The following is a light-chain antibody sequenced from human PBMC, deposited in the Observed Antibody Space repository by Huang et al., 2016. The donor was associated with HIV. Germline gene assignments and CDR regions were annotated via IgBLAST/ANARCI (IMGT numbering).Light chain of an antibody. CDR2: DAS. Sequence: EIVLTQSPATLSLSPGERATLSCRASQSVSSYLAWYQQKPGQAPRLLIDDASNRATGIPARFSGSGSGTDFTLTTSSLEPEDFAVYYCQQRSNWPPITFGGGTKVEIK. V-gene: IGKV3-11*01. CDR3: QQRSNWPPIT. CDR1: QSVSSY. J-gene: IGKJ4*01.